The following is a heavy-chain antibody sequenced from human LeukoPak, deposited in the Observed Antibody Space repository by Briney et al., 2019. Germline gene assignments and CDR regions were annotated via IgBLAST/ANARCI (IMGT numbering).Heavy chain of an antibody. CDR1: GFIFGDHA. CDR3: ARGPILLWLHNGMDV. D-gene: IGHD2-21*01. V-gene: IGHV3-49*04. J-gene: IGHJ6*02. Sequence: GGSLRLSCTGSGFIFGDHAVAWVRRAPGKGLEWVGFIRSKAFGGTREYAASVKGRFTISRDDSKGIAYLQMDSLKTEDTGVYYCARGPILLWLHNGMDVWGQGTTVTVSS. CDR2: IRSKAFGGTR.